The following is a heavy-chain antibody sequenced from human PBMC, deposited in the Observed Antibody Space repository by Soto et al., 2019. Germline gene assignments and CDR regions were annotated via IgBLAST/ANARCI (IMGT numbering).Heavy chain of an antibody. Sequence: QVQLQESGPGLVKPSETLSLTCTVSGGSISSYYWSWIRQPPGKGLEWIGYIYYSGSTNYNPSLKSRVTISVDTSKNQFSLKLSSVTAADTAVYYCARVEMATIGDAFDIWGQGTMVTVSS. CDR2: IYYSGST. D-gene: IGHD5-12*01. J-gene: IGHJ3*02. CDR3: ARVEMATIGDAFDI. CDR1: GGSISSYY. V-gene: IGHV4-59*01.